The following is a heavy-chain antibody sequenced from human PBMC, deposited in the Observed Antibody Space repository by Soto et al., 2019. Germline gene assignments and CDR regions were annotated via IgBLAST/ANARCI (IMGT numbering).Heavy chain of an antibody. V-gene: IGHV4-39*01. Sequence: QLQLQESGPGLVKPSETLSLTCTVSGGSISSSSYYWGWIRQPPGKGLEWIGSIYYSGSTYYNPSLKSRVTISVDTSKNQFSLKLSSVTAADTAVYYCARPGVAARYRYFDLWGRGTLVTVSS. D-gene: IGHD2-15*01. J-gene: IGHJ2*01. CDR3: ARPGVAARYRYFDL. CDR1: GGSISSSSYY. CDR2: IYYSGST.